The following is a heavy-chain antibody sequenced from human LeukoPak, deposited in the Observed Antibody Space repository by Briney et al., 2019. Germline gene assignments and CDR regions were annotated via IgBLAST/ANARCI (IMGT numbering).Heavy chain of an antibody. CDR1: GFTFSSYE. D-gene: IGHD2-2*01. Sequence: GGSRRLSCAASGFTFSSYEMNWVRQGPGKGLEWVSYISSSGGNIYYADSVKGRFTISRDNAKNSLYLQMNSLRAEDTAVYYCARRYCSSTSCTLDNWGQGTLITVSS. CDR3: ARRYCSSTSCTLDN. CDR2: ISSSGGNI. J-gene: IGHJ4*02. V-gene: IGHV3-48*03.